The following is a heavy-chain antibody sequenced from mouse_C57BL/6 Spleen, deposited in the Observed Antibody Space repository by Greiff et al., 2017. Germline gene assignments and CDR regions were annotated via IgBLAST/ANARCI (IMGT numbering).Heavy chain of an antibody. J-gene: IGHJ4*01. D-gene: IGHD1-1*01. CDR2: IWRGGST. CDR3: AISGVATPGSMDY. CDR1: GFSLTSYG. Sequence: QVQLQQSGPGLVQPSQSLSITCTVSGFSLTSYGVHWVRQSPGKGLEWLGVIWRGGSTDYNAAFMSRLSITKDNSKSQVFFKMNSLQADDTDIYYCAISGVATPGSMDYWGQGTSVTVSS. V-gene: IGHV2-5*01.